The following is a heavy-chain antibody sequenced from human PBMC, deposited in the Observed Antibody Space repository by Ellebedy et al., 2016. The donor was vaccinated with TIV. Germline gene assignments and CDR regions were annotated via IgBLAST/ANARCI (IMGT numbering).Heavy chain of an antibody. V-gene: IGHV1-69*06. CDR1: GGTFSSYA. CDR3: ARDSSHRRDSYFQH. D-gene: IGHD3-3*01. Sequence: SVKVSXKASGGTFSSYAISWVRQAPGQGLEWMGGIIPIFGTANYAQKFQGRVTITADKSTSTAYMELSSLRSEDTAVYYCARDSSHRRDSYFQHWGQGTLVTVSS. CDR2: IIPIFGTA. J-gene: IGHJ1*01.